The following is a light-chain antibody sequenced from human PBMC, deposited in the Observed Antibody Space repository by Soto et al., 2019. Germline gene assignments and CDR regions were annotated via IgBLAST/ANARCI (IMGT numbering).Light chain of an antibody. CDR3: QQYVSSPRT. V-gene: IGKV3-20*01. J-gene: IGKJ2*01. Sequence: EIVLTQSPGTLSLSPGERATLSCRASQSISSTYLAWYQQKPGQAPRLLISGASSRATGIPDRFSGSGSGTDFTLTISRLEPEDFAVYYCQQYVSSPRTFGQGTKLDIK. CDR1: QSISSTY. CDR2: GAS.